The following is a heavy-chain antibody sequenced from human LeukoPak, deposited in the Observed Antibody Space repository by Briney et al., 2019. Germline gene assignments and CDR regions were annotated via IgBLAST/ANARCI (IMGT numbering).Heavy chain of an antibody. D-gene: IGHD5-24*01. Sequence: GASVKVSCKASGYTFTSYGISWVRQAPGQGLEWMGWISAYNGNTNYAQKLQGRVTMTTDTSTSTAYMELRSLRSDDTAVYYCARSRATGREMAFPSLYWGQGTLVTVSS. J-gene: IGHJ4*02. CDR1: GYTFTSYG. V-gene: IGHV1-18*01. CDR3: ARSRATGREMAFPSLY. CDR2: ISAYNGNT.